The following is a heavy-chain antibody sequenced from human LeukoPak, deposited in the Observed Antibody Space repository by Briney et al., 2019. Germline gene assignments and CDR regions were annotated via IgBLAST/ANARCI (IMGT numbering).Heavy chain of an antibody. CDR2: FIPTLGTA. J-gene: IGHJ4*02. V-gene: IGHV1-69*01. CDR1: GGTFNSYA. CDR3: ARGYCSSTSCYTTLYYFDY. Sequence: SVRVSCKASGGTFNSYAINWVRQAPGQGLEWMGAFIPTLGTAKYAQKFQGRVTITADESTSTAYMELSSLRSEDTAVYYCARGYCSSTSCYTTLYYFDYWGQGTLVTVSS. D-gene: IGHD2-2*02.